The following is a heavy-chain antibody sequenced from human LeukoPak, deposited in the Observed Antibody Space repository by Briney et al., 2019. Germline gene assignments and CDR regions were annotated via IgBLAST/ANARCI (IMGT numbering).Heavy chain of an antibody. J-gene: IGHJ4*02. D-gene: IGHD3-10*01. V-gene: IGHV3-30*04. CDR3: ARDSTMDY. CDR1: GFTFSSYA. CDR2: ISYDGSNK. Sequence: GGSLRLSCAASGFTFSSYAMHWVRQAPGKGLEWVAVISYDGSNKYYADSVKGRFTISRDNSKDTLYLQMNSLRAEDTAVYYCARDSTMDYWGQGTLVTVSS.